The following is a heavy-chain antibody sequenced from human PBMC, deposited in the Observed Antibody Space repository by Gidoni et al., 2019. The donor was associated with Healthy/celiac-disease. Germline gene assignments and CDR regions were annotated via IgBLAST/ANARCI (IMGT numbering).Heavy chain of an antibody. D-gene: IGHD6-13*01. V-gene: IGHV4-59*01. CDR2: IYYSGST. CDR1: GGPISSYY. J-gene: IGHJ4*02. Sequence: QVQLQESGPGLVKPSETLSLTCTVSGGPISSYYWSWIRQPPGKGLEWIGYIYYSGSTNYNPSLKSRVTISVDTSKNQFSLKLSSVTAADTAVYYCARSSSSWDVDYFDYWGQGTLVTVSS. CDR3: ARSSSSWDVDYFDY.